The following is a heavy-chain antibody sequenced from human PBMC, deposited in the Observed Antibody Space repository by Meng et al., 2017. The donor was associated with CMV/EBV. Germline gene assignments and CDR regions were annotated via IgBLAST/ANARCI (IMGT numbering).Heavy chain of an antibody. Sequence: SQTRSLTGAISGDSVSSNSAAWNWIRQSPSRGLEWLGRTYYRSKWYNDYAVSVKSRITINPDTSKNQFSLQLNSVTPEDTAVYYCARETTGSAYGDYDDAFDIWGQGTMVTV. V-gene: IGHV6-1*01. CDR1: GDSVSSNSAA. CDR3: ARETTGSAYGDYDDAFDI. CDR2: TYYRSKWYN. J-gene: IGHJ3*02. D-gene: IGHD4-17*01.